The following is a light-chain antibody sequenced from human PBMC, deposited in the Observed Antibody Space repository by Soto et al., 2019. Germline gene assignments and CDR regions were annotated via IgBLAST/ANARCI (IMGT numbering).Light chain of an antibody. Sequence: EIVLTQSPATLSLSPGERATLSCMASQSVSSYLAWYQQKPGQAPRLLIYDASNRATGIPARFSGSGSGTEFTLTISSLQSEDFAVYSCHQYHNWTFGQGTKVDIK. CDR2: DAS. J-gene: IGKJ1*01. CDR3: HQYHNWT. CDR1: QSVSSY. V-gene: IGKV3-11*01.